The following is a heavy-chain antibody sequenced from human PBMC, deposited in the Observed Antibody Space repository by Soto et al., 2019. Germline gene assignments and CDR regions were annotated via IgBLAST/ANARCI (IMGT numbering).Heavy chain of an antibody. CDR3: ARHEATYYNFYDMDV. CDR2: FHPGESDT. V-gene: IGHV5-51*01. J-gene: IGHJ6*02. Sequence: GESLKISCESHGYSFTTYWITWVRQKPGKGLEWVGSFHPGESDTRYSPSFQGQVTISADRSLATAYLQWSSLQAADTAIYYCARHEATYYNFYDMDVWGQGTTVTVSS. CDR1: GYSFTTYW.